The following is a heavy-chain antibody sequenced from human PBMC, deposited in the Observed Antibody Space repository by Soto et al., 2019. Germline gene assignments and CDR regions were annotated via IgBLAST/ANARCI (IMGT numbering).Heavy chain of an antibody. CDR1: GFTFSSYS. D-gene: IGHD3-10*01. J-gene: IGHJ5*02. V-gene: IGHV3-48*01. CDR2: ISSSSSTI. CDR3: ARDTYYYGSGSYSP. Sequence: GGSLRLSCAASGFTFSSYSMNWVRQAPGKGLEWVSYISSSSSTIYYADSVKGRFTISRDNAKNSLYLQMNSLRAEDTAVYYCARDTYYYGSGSYSPWGQGTLVTVSS.